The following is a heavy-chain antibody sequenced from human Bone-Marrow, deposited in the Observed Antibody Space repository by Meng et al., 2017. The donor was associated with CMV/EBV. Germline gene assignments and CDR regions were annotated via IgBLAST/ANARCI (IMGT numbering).Heavy chain of an antibody. CDR2: INPNSGGT. D-gene: IGHD2-2*02. Sequence: MHWVRQAAGQGLEWMGWINPNSGGTNYAQKFQGRVTMTRDTSISTAYMELSRLRSDDTAVYYCARDPDGDPTNCSSTSCYTVAWFDPWGQGTLVTVSS. V-gene: IGHV1-2*02. CDR3: ARDPDGDPTNCSSTSCYTVAWFDP. J-gene: IGHJ5*02.